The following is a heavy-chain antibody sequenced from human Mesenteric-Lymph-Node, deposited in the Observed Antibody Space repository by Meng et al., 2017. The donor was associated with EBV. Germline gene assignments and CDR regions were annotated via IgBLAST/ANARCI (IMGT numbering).Heavy chain of an antibody. CDR2: IYYDGTT. D-gene: IGHD2-21*02. V-gene: IGHV4-30-4*01. CDR3: ARGVGGGYDYYLDY. CDR1: GGSISRGGSY. Sequence: QGQLQEAGPVLVNPSQTLSLTCASSGGSISRGGSYWSWIRQPPGKGLEWVGYIYYDGTTYYNPSLKSRGTISLDTSKNHFSLKLTSVTAADTAVYHCARGVGGGYDYYLDYWGQGSLVTVSS. J-gene: IGHJ4*02.